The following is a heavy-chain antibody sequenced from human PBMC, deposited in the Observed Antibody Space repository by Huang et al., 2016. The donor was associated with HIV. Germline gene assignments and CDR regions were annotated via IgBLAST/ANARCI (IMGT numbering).Heavy chain of an antibody. CDR2: INDTGNT. D-gene: IGHD3-22*01. V-gene: IGHV4-34*02. Sequence: QVQLQLWGAGLLKPSETLSLTCAVYGGSFSGFYWGWIRQPPGKGLEWIGEINDTGNTNSDPSRRGRWTMSVNTSKKQFALQVKSVTVADTATYYCARRGYYYDGSGFPGFDPWGRGALVTVSS. CDR1: GGSFSGFY. J-gene: IGHJ5*02. CDR3: ARRGYYYDGSGFPGFDP.